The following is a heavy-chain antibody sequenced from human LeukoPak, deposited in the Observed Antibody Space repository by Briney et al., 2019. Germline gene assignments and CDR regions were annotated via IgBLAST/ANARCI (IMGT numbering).Heavy chain of an antibody. CDR2: IYSGGNT. J-gene: IGHJ5*02. Sequence: GGSLRLSCAASGFTVSSNYMSWVRQAPGKGLEWVSVIYSGGNTYYADSVEGRFTISRDNSKNTLYLQMNSLRAEDTAVYYCARGIGSQLRSGWFDPWGQGTLVTVSS. V-gene: IGHV3-66*01. D-gene: IGHD3-3*01. CDR3: ARGIGSQLRSGWFDP. CDR1: GFTVSSNY.